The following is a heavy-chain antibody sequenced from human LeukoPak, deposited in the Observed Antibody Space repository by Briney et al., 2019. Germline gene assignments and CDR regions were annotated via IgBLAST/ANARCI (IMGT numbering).Heavy chain of an antibody. CDR2: IKQDGSEK. CDR3: ARDWVTTSYNWFDP. V-gene: IGHV3-7*01. CDR1: GFTFSSYW. J-gene: IGHJ5*02. Sequence: PGGSLRLSCAASGFTFSSYWMSWVRQAPGTGLEWVANIKQDGSEKYYVDSVKGRFTISRDNAKNSLYLQMNSLRAEDTAVYCCARDWVTTSYNWFDPWGQGTLVTVPS. D-gene: IGHD4-17*01.